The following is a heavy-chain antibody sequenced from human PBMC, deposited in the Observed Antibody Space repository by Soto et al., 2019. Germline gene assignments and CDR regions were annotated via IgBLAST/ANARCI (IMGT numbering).Heavy chain of an antibody. V-gene: IGHV3-30*18. Sequence: PGGSLRLSCAASGFTFSSYGMHWVRQAPGKGLEWVAVISYDGSNKYYADSVKGRFTISRDNSKNTLYLQMNSLRAEDTAVYYCAKDLRGKLRILTPCFWFDPWGQATLVTVSS. CDR1: GFTFSSYG. J-gene: IGHJ5*02. CDR2: ISYDGSNK. CDR3: AKDLRGKLRILTPCFWFDP. D-gene: IGHD3-9*01.